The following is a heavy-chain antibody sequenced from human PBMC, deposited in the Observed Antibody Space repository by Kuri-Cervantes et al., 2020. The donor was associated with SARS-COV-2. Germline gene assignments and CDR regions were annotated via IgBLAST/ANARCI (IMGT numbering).Heavy chain of an antibody. CDR1: GFTFSNAW. CDR2: IKSKTDGGTT. Sequence: ESLKISCAASGFTFSNAWMSWVRQAPGKGLEWVGRIKSKTDGGTTDYAAPVKGRFTISRDDSKNTLYQQMTSLKTEDTAVYYCTTYSGYDYRDFDYWGQGTLVTVSS. J-gene: IGHJ4*02. V-gene: IGHV3-15*01. D-gene: IGHD5-12*01. CDR3: TTYSGYDYRDFDY.